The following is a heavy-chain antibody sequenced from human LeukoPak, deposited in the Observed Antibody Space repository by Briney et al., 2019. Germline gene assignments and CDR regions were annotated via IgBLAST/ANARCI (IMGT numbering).Heavy chain of an antibody. CDR3: ARLLTRVEPIFGVVHVYMDV. CDR1: GGSISTYY. D-gene: IGHD3-3*01. Sequence: SETLSLTCTVSGGSISTYYWSWIRQPPGKGLEWIGYIYYSGSTNYNPSLKSRVTISVDTSKNQFSLKLSSVTAADTAVYYCARLLTRVEPIFGVVHVYMDVWGKGTTVTVSS. CDR2: IYYSGST. J-gene: IGHJ6*03. V-gene: IGHV4-59*01.